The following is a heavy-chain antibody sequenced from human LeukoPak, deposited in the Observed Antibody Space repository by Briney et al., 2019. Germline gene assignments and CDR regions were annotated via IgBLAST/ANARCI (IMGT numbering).Heavy chain of an antibody. V-gene: IGHV3-7*01. D-gene: IGHD3-9*01. CDR1: GFTFTTYW. CDR2: IKQDGTEK. J-gene: IGHJ4*02. Sequence: GGSLRLSCAASGFTFTTYWMSWVRQAPGKGLEWVANIKQDGTEKYYVDSVKGRFTISRDNSKNTVYLQMNSLRAEDTAVYYCARGGYYNILTGYRSRFLGFDYWGQGTLVTVSS. CDR3: ARGGYYNILTGYRSRFLGFDY.